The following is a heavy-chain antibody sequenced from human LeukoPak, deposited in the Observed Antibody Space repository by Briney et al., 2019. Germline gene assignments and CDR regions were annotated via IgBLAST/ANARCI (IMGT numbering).Heavy chain of an antibody. CDR1: GFTVSSTY. Sequence: PGGSLRLSCAASGFTVSSTYMNWVRQAPGKGLEWVSVITSGGNSYYADPVKGRFTISRDNSKNTLYLQMNSLRAEDTAVYYCARGQCSSPSCRYFDYWGQGTLVTVSS. J-gene: IGHJ4*02. CDR3: ARGQCSSPSCRYFDY. D-gene: IGHD2-2*01. CDR2: ITSGGNS. V-gene: IGHV3-66*01.